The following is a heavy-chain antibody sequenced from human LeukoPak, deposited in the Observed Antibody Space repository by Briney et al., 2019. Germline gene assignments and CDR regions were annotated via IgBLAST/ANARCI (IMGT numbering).Heavy chain of an antibody. Sequence: GGSLRLSCAASGFTFSSYEMNWVRQAPGKGLEWVSYISSSGSTIYYADSVKGRFTISRDNAKNSLYLQMNSLRAEDTAVYYCAASISHNYFDYWGQGILVPVSS. CDR2: ISSSGSTI. CDR1: GFTFSSYE. CDR3: AASISHNYFDY. D-gene: IGHD3-3*02. V-gene: IGHV3-48*03. J-gene: IGHJ4*02.